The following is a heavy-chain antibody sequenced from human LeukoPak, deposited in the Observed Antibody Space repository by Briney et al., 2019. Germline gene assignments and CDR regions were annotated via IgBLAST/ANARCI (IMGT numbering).Heavy chain of an antibody. J-gene: IGHJ4*02. V-gene: IGHV4-39*01. CDR1: GGSISSCSYY. Sequence: PSETLSLTWTVSGGSISSCSYYWGWIRQPPGKGLEWIGSIYYSGSTYYNPSLKSRVTISVDTSKNQFSLKLSSVTAADTAVYYCARLDGGYGISDYWGQGTLVTVSS. CDR3: ARLDGGYGISDY. D-gene: IGHD5-12*01. CDR2: IYYSGST.